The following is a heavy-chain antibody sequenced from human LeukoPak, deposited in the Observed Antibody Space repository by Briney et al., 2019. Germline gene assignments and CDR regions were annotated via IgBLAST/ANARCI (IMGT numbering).Heavy chain of an antibody. V-gene: IGHV1-2*02. Sequence: ASVKVSCKASGYTLTGYYMHWVRQAPGQGLEWMGWINPNSGGTNYAQKFQGRVTMTRDTSISTAYMELSRLRSADAAVYYCARAAPYYCSSTSCLGYWGQGTLVTVSS. D-gene: IGHD2-2*01. CDR2: INPNSGGT. CDR3: ARAAPYYCSSTSCLGY. CDR1: GYTLTGYY. J-gene: IGHJ4*02.